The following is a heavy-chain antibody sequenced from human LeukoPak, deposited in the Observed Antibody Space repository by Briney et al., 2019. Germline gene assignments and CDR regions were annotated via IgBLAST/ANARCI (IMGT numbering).Heavy chain of an antibody. J-gene: IGHJ4*02. Sequence: PSETLSLTCTVSGGSISSSSYYWGWIRQPPGKGLEWIGNIYYRGSTYYNPSLKSRVIMSIDTSKNQFSLKVNSVTATDTAVYYCAKTVWSRLAAGLDSWGQGTLVTVSS. V-gene: IGHV4-39*01. CDR1: GGSISSSSYY. CDR3: AKTVWSRLAAGLDS. D-gene: IGHD6-25*01. CDR2: IYYRGST.